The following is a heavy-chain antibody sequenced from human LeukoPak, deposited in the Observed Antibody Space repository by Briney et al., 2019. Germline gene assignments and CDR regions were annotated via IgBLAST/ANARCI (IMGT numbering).Heavy chain of an antibody. J-gene: IGHJ5*02. CDR1: GGSFNDYY. CDR2: INYSAIT. Sequence: PSETLSLTCVVYGGSFNDYYWSWIRQSPGKGLEWIGDINYSAITTYNPSLKSRVTISVDTSKNQLSMKLHSVTAADTAVYYCARRWLRLRVFDPWGQGTLVTVSS. V-gene: IGHV4-34*01. D-gene: IGHD5-12*01. CDR3: ARRWLRLRVFDP.